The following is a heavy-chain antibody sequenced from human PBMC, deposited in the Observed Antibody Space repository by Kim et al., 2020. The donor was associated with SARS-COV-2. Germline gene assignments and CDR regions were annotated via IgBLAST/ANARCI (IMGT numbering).Heavy chain of an antibody. Sequence: RYSPSFQGQVTISADKSISTAYLQWSSLKASDTAMYYCARHVSYDSSVDYWGQGTLVTVSS. J-gene: IGHJ4*02. D-gene: IGHD3-22*01. V-gene: IGHV5-51*01. CDR3: ARHVSYDSSVDY.